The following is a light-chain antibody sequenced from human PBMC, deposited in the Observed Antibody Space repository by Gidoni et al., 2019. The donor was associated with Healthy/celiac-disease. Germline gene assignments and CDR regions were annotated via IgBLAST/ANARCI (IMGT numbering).Light chain of an antibody. CDR2: AAS. CDR1: QSISSY. Sequence: DIQMTQSPSSLSASVGDRVTITCRASQSISSYLNWYQQKPGKAPKLLIYAASSLQSGVPSRFSGSGSGTDFTLTISSLQPEDFATYYCQQSYSTPHTFXXXTKXEIK. V-gene: IGKV1-39*01. CDR3: QQSYSTPHT. J-gene: IGKJ2*01.